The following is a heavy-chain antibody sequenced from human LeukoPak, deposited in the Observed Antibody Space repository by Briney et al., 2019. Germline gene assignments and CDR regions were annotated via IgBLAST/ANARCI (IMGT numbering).Heavy chain of an antibody. CDR3: RRVDSSSPGGYYYYYMDV. Sequence: GGSLRLSCAASGFTFSDYYMAWIRQAPGKGLEWVSYISSSGRTIYYADSVKGRFTISSDNAKNSLYLQMNSLRAEDTAVYYCRRVDSSSPGGYYYYYMDVWGKGTTVTVSS. V-gene: IGHV3-11*01. J-gene: IGHJ6*03. D-gene: IGHD6-6*01. CDR1: GFTFSDYY. CDR2: ISSSGRTI.